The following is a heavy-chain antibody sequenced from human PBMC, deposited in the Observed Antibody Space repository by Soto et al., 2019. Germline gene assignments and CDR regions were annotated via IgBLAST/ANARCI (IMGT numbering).Heavy chain of an antibody. J-gene: IGHJ5*02. Sequence: ASVKVSCKASGNTFTNFGVTWVRQAPGQGLEWMGWISAYTDDPNYAQKFQVRVTMTIDTSTSTHNLVLRILTSNDRAEYYCAKIIPVGEVCFYPCGQGALLTVS. CDR2: ISAYTDDP. V-gene: IGHV1-18*01. D-gene: IGHD2-2*01. CDR3: AKIIPVGEVCFYP. CDR1: GNTFTNFG.